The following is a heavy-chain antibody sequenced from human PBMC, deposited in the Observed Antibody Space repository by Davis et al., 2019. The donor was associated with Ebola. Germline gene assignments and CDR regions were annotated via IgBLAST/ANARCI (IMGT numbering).Heavy chain of an antibody. J-gene: IGHJ5*01. CDR2: IKQDGSEK. CDR3: ARVNAVTGYSRFDS. V-gene: IGHV3-7*03. Sequence: GESLKISCAASGFTFSSYWMSWVRQAPGKGLEWVANIKQDGSEKYYVDSVKGRFTISRDNAKNSLYLQMNSLRAEDTALYYCARVNAVTGYSRFDSWGQGTLVTVSS. D-gene: IGHD3-9*01. CDR1: GFTFSSYW.